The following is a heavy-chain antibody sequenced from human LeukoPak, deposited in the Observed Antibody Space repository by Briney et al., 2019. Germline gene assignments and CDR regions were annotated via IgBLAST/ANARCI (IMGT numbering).Heavy chain of an antibody. J-gene: IGHJ6*04. V-gene: IGHV3-21*01. CDR1: GFTFSSYG. D-gene: IGHD3-10*02. CDR2: ITKTSSHI. Sequence: GGSLRLSCAASGFTFSSYGMHWVRQAPGKGLEWVSSITKTSSHIHYADSVKGRFIVSRDNAKNSLYLQMNSLRAEDTAVYYCAELGITMIGGVWGKGTTVTISS. CDR3: AELGITMIGGV.